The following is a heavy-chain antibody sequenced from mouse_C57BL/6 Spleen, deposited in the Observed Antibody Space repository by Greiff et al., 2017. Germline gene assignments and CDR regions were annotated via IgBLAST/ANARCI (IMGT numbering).Heavy chain of an antibody. CDR2: IYPRSGNT. CDR1: GYTFTSYG. D-gene: IGHD2-4*01. CDR3: ASQYDYRSWFAY. Sequence: VKLMESGAELARPGASVKLSCKASGYTFTSYGISWVKQRTGQGLEWIGEIYPRSGNTYYNEKFKGKATLTADKSSSTAYMELRSLTSEDSAVYFCASQYDYRSWFAYWGQGTLVTVSA. V-gene: IGHV1-81*01. J-gene: IGHJ3*01.